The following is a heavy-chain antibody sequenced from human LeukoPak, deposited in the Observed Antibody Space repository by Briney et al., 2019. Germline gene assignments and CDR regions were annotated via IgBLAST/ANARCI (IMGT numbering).Heavy chain of an antibody. CDR3: ARAEAVAVWTIDY. J-gene: IGHJ4*02. Sequence: SETLSLTCAVYGGSFSGYYWSWIRQPPGKGLEWIGEINHSGSTNYSLSLKSRVTISVDTSKTQFSLKVSSVTAADTAVYYCARAEAVAVWTIDYWGQGTLVTVSS. V-gene: IGHV4-34*01. CDR2: INHSGST. CDR1: GGSFSGYY. D-gene: IGHD6-19*01.